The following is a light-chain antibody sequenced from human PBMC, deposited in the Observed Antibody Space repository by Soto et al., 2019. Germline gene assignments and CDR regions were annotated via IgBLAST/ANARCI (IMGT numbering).Light chain of an antibody. CDR3: QQSYSTPYT. CDR2: AAS. V-gene: IGKV1-39*01. J-gene: IGKJ2*01. Sequence: DIQLTQSPSSLSAYVGDRVTITCRASQSISSYLNWYQQNPGKAPRLLIYAASSLQTGVPSRFSGSGSGTDFTLIISSLQPEDFASYYCQQSYSTPYTFGQGTKLEIK. CDR1: QSISSY.